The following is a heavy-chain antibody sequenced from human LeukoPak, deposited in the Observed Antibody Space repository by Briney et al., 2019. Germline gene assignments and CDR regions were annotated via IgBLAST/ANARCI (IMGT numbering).Heavy chain of an antibody. V-gene: IGHV4-4*02. J-gene: IGHJ4*02. Sequence: SETLSLTCAVSGGPISSSNWWSWVRQPPGKGLEWIGEIYHSGSTNYNPSLKSRVTISVDKSKNQFSLKLSSVTAADTAVYYCARFYDSGGGVFDYWGQGTLVTVSS. CDR1: GGPISSSNW. D-gene: IGHD3-22*01. CDR2: IYHSGST. CDR3: ARFYDSGGGVFDY.